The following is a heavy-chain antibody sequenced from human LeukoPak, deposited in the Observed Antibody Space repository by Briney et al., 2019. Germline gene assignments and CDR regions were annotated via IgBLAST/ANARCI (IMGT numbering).Heavy chain of an antibody. V-gene: IGHV3-13*01. Sequence: GGSLRLSCAASGFTFSSYDMHWVRQATGKGLEWVSAIGTAGDTYYPGSVKGRFTISRENAKNSLYLQMNSLRAEDTAVYYCAGGLYSNYGWGWGQGTLVTVSS. J-gene: IGHJ4*02. CDR2: IGTAGDT. CDR3: AGGLYSNYGWG. CDR1: GFTFSSYD. D-gene: IGHD4-11*01.